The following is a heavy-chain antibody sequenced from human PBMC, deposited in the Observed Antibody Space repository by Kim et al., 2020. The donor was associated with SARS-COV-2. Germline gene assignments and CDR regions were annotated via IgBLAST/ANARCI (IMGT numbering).Heavy chain of an antibody. CDR3: ARGIPPSGWNFDY. D-gene: IGHD6-19*01. Sequence: ASVKVSCKASGYTFTSYDINWVRQATGQGLEWMGWMNPNSGNTGYAQKFQGRVTMTRNTSISTAYMELSILRSEDTAVYYCARGIPPSGWNFDYWGQGTLVTVSS. CDR2: MNPNSGNT. J-gene: IGHJ4*02. CDR1: GYTFTSYD. V-gene: IGHV1-8*01.